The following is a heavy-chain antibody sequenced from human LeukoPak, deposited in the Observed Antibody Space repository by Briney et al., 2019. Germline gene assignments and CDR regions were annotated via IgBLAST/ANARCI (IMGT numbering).Heavy chain of an antibody. V-gene: IGHV4-59*01. CDR2: IYYSGST. CDR3: ARDYDSSGYYWS. CDR1: GGSISTYY. D-gene: IGHD3-22*01. J-gene: IGHJ4*02. Sequence: SEALSLTCIVSGGSISTYYWSWIRQRPGKGLEWIGYIYYSGSTNYNPSLKSRVTMPVDTSKSQFSLKLNSVTAADTAVYYCARDYDSSGYYWSWGQGTLVTVSS.